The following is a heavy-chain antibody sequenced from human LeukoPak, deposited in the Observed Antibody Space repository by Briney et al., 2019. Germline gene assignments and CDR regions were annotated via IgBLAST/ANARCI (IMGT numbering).Heavy chain of an antibody. CDR2: INPNSGGT. J-gene: IGHJ6*02. CDR1: GYTFTGYY. CDR3: ASAIAAAGTSYYYGMDV. D-gene: IGHD6-13*01. Sequence: GASVKVSCKASGYTFTGYYMHWVRQAPGQGLEWVGWINPNSGGTNYAQKFQGRVTMTRDTSISTAYMELSRLRSDDTAVYYCASAIAAAGTSYYYGMDVWGQGTTVTVSS. V-gene: IGHV1-2*02.